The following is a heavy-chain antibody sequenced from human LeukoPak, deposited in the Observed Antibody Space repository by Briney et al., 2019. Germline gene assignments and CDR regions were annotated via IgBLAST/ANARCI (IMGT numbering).Heavy chain of an antibody. Sequence: GRSLRLSCAASGFTFDDYAMHWVRQAPGKGLEWVSGISWNSGSIGYADSVKGRFTISRDNAKNSLYLQMNSLRAEDMALYYCAKDFCSSSSSGSCVDAFDIWGQGTMVTVSS. D-gene: IGHD2-15*01. J-gene: IGHJ3*02. CDR2: ISWNSGSI. V-gene: IGHV3-9*03. CDR3: AKDFCSSSSSGSCVDAFDI. CDR1: GFTFDDYA.